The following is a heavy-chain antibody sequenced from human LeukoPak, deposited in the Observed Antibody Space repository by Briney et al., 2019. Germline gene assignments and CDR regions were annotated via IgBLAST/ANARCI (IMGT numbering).Heavy chain of an antibody. J-gene: IGHJ4*02. V-gene: IGHV4-38-2*02. CDR3: MSNYLQGGHYFNY. Sequence: SETLSLTCSVSGYSISSGYYWGWIRQSPGKGLEWIANMYHSGLIYYNPSLKSRITISMDTSKNQLSLKLRSVTAADTAVYYCMSNYLQGGHYFNYWGQGTLVTVSS. CDR1: GYSISSGYY. D-gene: IGHD2/OR15-2a*01. CDR2: MYHSGLI.